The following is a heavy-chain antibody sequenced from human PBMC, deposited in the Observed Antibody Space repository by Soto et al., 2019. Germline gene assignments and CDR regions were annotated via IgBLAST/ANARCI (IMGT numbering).Heavy chain of an antibody. D-gene: IGHD3-3*01. Sequence: SGGSLRLSCAASGFTFSSYGMHWVRQAPGKGLEWVAVISYDGSNKYYADSVKGRFTISRDNSKNTLYLQMNSLRAEDTAVYYCAKDTNPWSGYYHNWFDPWGQGTLVTVSS. CDR1: GFTFSSYG. V-gene: IGHV3-30*18. J-gene: IGHJ5*02. CDR2: ISYDGSNK. CDR3: AKDTNPWSGYYHNWFDP.